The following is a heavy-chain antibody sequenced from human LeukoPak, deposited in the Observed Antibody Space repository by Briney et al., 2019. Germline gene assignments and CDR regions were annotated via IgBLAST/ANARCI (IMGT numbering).Heavy chain of an antibody. Sequence: GGSLRLSCAASGFTFSSYAMSWVRQAPGKGLEWVSAISVGGGTPYYAHSVKGRSTISRDNSKNTLYPQMNSLRAEDTAVYYCANCVVAATANWFDPWGQGTLVTVSS. D-gene: IGHD2-15*01. J-gene: IGHJ5*02. CDR1: GFTFSSYA. V-gene: IGHV3-23*01. CDR2: ISVGGGTP. CDR3: ANCVVAATANWFDP.